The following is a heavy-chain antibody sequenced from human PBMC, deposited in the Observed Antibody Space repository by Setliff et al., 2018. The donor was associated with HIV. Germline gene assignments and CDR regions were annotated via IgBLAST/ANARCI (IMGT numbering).Heavy chain of an antibody. J-gene: IGHJ5*02. CDR1: GYTFSSYL. D-gene: IGHD3-9*01. Sequence: WASVKVSCKASGYTFSSYLMHWVRQAPGQGLEWMGTINPSGGGTTYAQKFQGRVNMTRDTSTTTFYMELISLESEDTAMYYCARDSNEGSDWSNGGWFDPWGPGTLVTVSS. CDR2: INPSGGGT. V-gene: IGHV1-46*01. CDR3: ARDSNEGSDWSNGGWFDP.